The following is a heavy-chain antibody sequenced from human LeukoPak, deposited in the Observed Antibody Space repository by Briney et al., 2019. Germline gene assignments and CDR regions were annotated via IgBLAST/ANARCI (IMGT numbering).Heavy chain of an antibody. CDR2: INSDGSST. CDR3: AKDRPYYYDSSGSDFDY. Sequence: GGSLRLSCAASGFTFSSYWMHWVRQAPGKGLVWVSRINSDGSSTSYADSVKGRFTISRDNAKNTLYLQMNSLRAEDTAVYYCAKDRPYYYDSSGSDFDYWGQGTLVTVSS. CDR1: GFTFSSYW. D-gene: IGHD3-22*01. J-gene: IGHJ4*02. V-gene: IGHV3-74*01.